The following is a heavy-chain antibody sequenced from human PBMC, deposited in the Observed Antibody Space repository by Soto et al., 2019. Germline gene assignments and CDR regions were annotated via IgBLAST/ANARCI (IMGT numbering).Heavy chain of an antibody. CDR3: ARVYDILTSAWLDP. Sequence: VKVSCKASGGTFSSYAISWVRQAPGQGLEWMGGIIPIFGTANYAQKFQGRVTITADESTSTAYMELSSLRSEDTAVYYCARVYDILTSAWLDPWGQGTLVTVSS. CDR2: IIPIFGTA. D-gene: IGHD3-9*01. V-gene: IGHV1-69*13. CDR1: GGTFSSYA. J-gene: IGHJ5*02.